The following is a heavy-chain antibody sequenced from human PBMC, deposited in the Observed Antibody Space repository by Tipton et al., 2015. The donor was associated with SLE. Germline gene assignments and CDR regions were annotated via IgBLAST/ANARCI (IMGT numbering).Heavy chain of an antibody. CDR1: GFTFSRSW. Sequence: SLRLSCAASGFTFSRSWMNWVRQAPGKGLEWVSVIYSGDSSYYAASVKGRFTVSRDNSMNTLYLQMSSLRPEDTAVYYCANLAPYDYIPGDYYSYYGVDVWGRGTAVTVSS. J-gene: IGHJ6*02. D-gene: IGHD3-16*01. V-gene: IGHV3-23*03. CDR2: IYSGDSS. CDR3: ANLAPYDYIPGDYYSYYGVDV.